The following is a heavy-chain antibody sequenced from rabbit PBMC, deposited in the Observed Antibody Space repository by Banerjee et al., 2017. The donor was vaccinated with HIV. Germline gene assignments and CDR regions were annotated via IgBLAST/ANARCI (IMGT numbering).Heavy chain of an antibody. CDR2: IYTGDGNT. V-gene: IGHV1S45*01. CDR3: ARSYASSNYRNSRLHL. CDR1: GFSFSSSYW. J-gene: IGHJ3*01. D-gene: IGHD8-1*01. Sequence: QEQLEESGGDLVKPEGSLTLTCTASGFSFSSSYWICWVRQAPGKGLEWIGCIYTGDGNTYYASWAKGRFTISKISSTTVTLQMTSLTASDTATYFCARSYASSNYRNSRLHLRGQGTLVTVS.